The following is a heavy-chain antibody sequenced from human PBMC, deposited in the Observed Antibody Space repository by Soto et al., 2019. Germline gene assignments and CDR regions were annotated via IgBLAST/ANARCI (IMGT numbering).Heavy chain of an antibody. Sequence: QVQLVESGGDVVQPGRSLRLSCAASRFTFSFYAMHWVRQAPGKGLEWVAVISYNGRNKHYVDSVKGRFTISRDNSQDTLYLQMDSLRPDDTAVYYCARQAKIGDRSQFYFDSWGQGTLVTVSS. D-gene: IGHD3-16*01. V-gene: IGHV3-30*04. CDR2: ISYNGRNK. CDR3: ARQAKIGDRSQFYFDS. J-gene: IGHJ4*02. CDR1: RFTFSFYA.